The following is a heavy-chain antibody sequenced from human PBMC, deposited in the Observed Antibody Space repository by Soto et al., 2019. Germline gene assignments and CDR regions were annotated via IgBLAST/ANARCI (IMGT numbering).Heavy chain of an antibody. CDR1: GGSISSYY. CDR3: AREPRQGGRIYYFDF. CDR2: IYYSVST. D-gene: IGHD2-15*01. Sequence: SETLSLTCTVSGGSISSYYWSWIRQPPGKGLEWIGYIYYSVSTNYNPSLKSRVTISVDTSKNQFSLKLSSVTAADTAVYYCAREPRQGGRIYYFDFWGQGTLVTVSS. J-gene: IGHJ4*02. V-gene: IGHV4-59*12.